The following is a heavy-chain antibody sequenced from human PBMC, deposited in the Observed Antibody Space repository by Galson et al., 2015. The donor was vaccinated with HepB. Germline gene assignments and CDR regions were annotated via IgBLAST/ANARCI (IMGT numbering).Heavy chain of an antibody. Sequence: CKASGYTFTTNGISWVRQAPGQGLEWMGWISAYRGNTYYAENFEGRVTLTTDTPTSTAHMELRSLRPDDTAIYYCARDRSHSLDNWGQGTLVAVSS. D-gene: IGHD2-15*01. V-gene: IGHV1-18*04. J-gene: IGHJ4*02. CDR3: ARDRSHSLDN. CDR1: GYTFTTNG. CDR2: ISAYRGNT.